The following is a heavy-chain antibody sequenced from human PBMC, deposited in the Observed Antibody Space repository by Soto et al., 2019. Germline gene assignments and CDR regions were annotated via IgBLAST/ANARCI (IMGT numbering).Heavy chain of an antibody. V-gene: IGHV3-64D*06. CDR3: VKDHPSLEV. CDR1: RFTFSDYA. J-gene: IGHJ6*02. CDR2: INRDGTFT. Sequence: AGSPGLSCSASRFTFSDYAMHWVRQSPGKGLEHFSLINRDGTFTFYADSVKGRFTIARDNSKNTLYLQMNSLGGDDTAVYYCVKDHPSLEVWGQGTTVTVSS. D-gene: IGHD3-10*01.